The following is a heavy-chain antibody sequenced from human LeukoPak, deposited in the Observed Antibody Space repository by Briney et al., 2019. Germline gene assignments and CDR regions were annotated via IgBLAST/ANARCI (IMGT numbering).Heavy chain of an antibody. D-gene: IGHD4-17*01. J-gene: IGHJ4*02. V-gene: IGHV3-33*06. CDR2: IWYDGSNK. Sequence: GGSLRLSCVVSGFTFSSYGMHWVRQAPGKGLEWVAVIWYDGSNKYYADSVKGRFTISRDNSKNTLYLQMNSLRAEDTAVYYCAKDLDDYGDYYFDYWGQGTLVTVSS. CDR3: AKDLDDYGDYYFDY. CDR1: GFTFSSYG.